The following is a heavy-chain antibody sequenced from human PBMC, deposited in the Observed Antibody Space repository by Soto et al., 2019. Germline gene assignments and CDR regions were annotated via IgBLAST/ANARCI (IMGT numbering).Heavy chain of an antibody. CDR3: ARERPHGSRLDP. V-gene: IGHV4-30-4*08. CDR1: GGSISSSSYY. D-gene: IGHD6-13*01. CDR2: IYYSGST. J-gene: IGHJ5*02. Sequence: SETLSLTCTVSGGSISSSSYYWGWIRQPPGKGLEWIGYIYYSGSTYYNPSLKSRVTISVDTSKNQFSLKLSSVTAADTAVYYCARERPHGSRLDPWGQGTLVTVSS.